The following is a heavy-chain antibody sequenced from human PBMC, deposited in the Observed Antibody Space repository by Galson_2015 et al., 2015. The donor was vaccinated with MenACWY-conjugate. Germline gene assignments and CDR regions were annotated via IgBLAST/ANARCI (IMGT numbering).Heavy chain of an antibody. CDR2: INQDGSVQ. CDR3: ARDVTRVAIDP. Sequence: SLRLSCAASGFTFSTFWMAWVRQAPGRGLEWVGNINQDGSVQHYVDSMKGRFTISRDNVKNSLYLQMNSLRAEDTAIYYCARDVTRVAIDPWGQGTLVTVSS. V-gene: IGHV3-7*03. J-gene: IGHJ5*02. D-gene: IGHD4-17*01. CDR1: GFTFSTFW.